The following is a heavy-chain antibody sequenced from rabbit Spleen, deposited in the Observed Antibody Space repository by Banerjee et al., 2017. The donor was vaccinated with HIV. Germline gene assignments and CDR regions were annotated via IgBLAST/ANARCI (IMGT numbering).Heavy chain of an antibody. V-gene: IGHV1S45*01. Sequence: QEQLVESGGGLVQPGGSLKLSCKASGFTISSSYYMCWVRQAPGKGLECIACIYADFSGSTYYATWAKGRFTISKTSSTTVTLQMTSLTAADTATYFCARGSATMTMVITGYYLGLWGPGTLVTVS. CDR2: IYADFSGST. CDR1: GFTISSSYY. D-gene: IGHD2-1*01. J-gene: IGHJ4*01. CDR3: ARGSATMTMVITGYYLGL.